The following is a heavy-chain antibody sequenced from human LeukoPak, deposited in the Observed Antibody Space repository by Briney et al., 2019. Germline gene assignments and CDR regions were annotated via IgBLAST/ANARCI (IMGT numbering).Heavy chain of an antibody. Sequence: GGSLRLSCAASGFTFSSYGMSWVRQAPGKGLAWVSAISGSGGSTYYADSVKGRFTISRDNSKNTLYLKMNSLRAEDTAVYYCAKDNGLHGYYYYYMDVWGKGNTVTISS. J-gene: IGHJ6*03. CDR1: GFTFSSYG. CDR2: ISGSGGST. CDR3: AKDNGLHGYYYYYMDV. D-gene: IGHD4-11*01. V-gene: IGHV3-23*01.